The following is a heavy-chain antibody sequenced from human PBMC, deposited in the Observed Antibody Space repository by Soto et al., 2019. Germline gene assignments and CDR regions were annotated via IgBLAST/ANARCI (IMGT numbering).Heavy chain of an antibody. D-gene: IGHD5-12*01. V-gene: IGHV1-2*04. Sequence: ASVKVSCKASGYTFTGYYMHWVRQAPGQGLEWMGWINPNSGGTNYAQKFQGWVTMTRDTSISTAYMELSRLRSDDTAVYYCARDLIASESGYDYYYYGMDFWGQGTSVTGSS. CDR1: GYTFTGYY. J-gene: IGHJ6*02. CDR2: INPNSGGT. CDR3: ARDLIASESGYDYYYYGMDF.